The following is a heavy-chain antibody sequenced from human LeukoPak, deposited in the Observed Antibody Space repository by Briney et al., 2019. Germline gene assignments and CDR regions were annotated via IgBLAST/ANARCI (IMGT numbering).Heavy chain of an antibody. CDR2: IYNSGGT. Sequence: PSETLSLTCSVFGGSISSSYWNWIRQSPGKGLEWLGYIYNSGGTNYNPSLKGRVTLSIDTSKNQFSLRLTSVTAADTAVYYCARHGVDDYGDYRGWFNPWGQGTLVTVFS. J-gene: IGHJ5*02. V-gene: IGHV4-59*01. CDR1: GGSISSSY. CDR3: ARHGVDDYGDYRGWFNP. D-gene: IGHD4-17*01.